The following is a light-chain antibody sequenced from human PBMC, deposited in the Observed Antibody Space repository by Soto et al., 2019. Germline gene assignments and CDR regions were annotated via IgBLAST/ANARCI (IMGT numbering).Light chain of an antibody. V-gene: IGKV3-20*01. CDR1: QSVSTNY. Sequence: EIVLTQSPATLSLSQGERATLSCRASQSVSTNYLAWYQQKPGQAPRLLIYDASSRATGIPDRFSGGGSGTDFTLTISRLEPEDFAVYYCQQFSSYPLTFGGGTKVDI. J-gene: IGKJ4*01. CDR2: DAS. CDR3: QQFSSYPLT.